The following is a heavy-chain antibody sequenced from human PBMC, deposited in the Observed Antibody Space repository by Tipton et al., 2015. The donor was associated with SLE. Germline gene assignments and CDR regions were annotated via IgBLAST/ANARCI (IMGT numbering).Heavy chain of an antibody. Sequence: QLVQSGAEVKKPGASVKVSCKASGYTFTSYYMHWVRQAPGQGLEWMGIINPSGGSTSYAQKFQGRVTMTRDTSTSTVYMELSSLRVEDTAVYYCAKDRSGWDPMSAFDVWGQGTMVTVSS. CDR3: AKDRSGWDPMSAFDV. CDR1: GYTFTSYY. D-gene: IGHD1-26*01. V-gene: IGHV1-46*01. CDR2: INPSGGST. J-gene: IGHJ3*01.